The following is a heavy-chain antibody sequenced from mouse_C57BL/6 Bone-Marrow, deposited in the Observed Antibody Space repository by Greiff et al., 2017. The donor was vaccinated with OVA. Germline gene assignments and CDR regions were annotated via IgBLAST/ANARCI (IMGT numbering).Heavy chain of an antibody. CDR2: INPGSGGT. CDR1: GYAFTNYL. D-gene: IGHD1-1*01. V-gene: IGHV1-54*01. J-gene: IGHJ3*01. Sequence: VKLQQSGAELVRPGTSVKVSCKASGYAFTNYLIEWVKQRPGQGLEWIGVINPGSGGTNYNEKFKGKATLTADKSSSTAYMQLSSLTSEDSAVYFRARSGYYGSSYRFAYWGQGTLVTVSA. CDR3: ARSGYYGSSYRFAY.